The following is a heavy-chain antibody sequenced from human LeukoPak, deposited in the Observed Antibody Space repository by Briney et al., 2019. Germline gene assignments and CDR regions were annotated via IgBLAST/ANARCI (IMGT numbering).Heavy chain of an antibody. Sequence: SETLSLTCSVSGASVTNFYWTWIRQPAGKGLEYIGRIYASGSIDYNPSLKSRVTLSVDSSNNHFSLNLTSVTAADTALYYCARSARFNYFYTDVWGKGTSVTVSS. V-gene: IGHV4-4*07. CDR1: GASVTNFY. J-gene: IGHJ6*03. CDR3: ARSARFNYFYTDV. CDR2: IYASGSI. D-gene: IGHD2-15*01.